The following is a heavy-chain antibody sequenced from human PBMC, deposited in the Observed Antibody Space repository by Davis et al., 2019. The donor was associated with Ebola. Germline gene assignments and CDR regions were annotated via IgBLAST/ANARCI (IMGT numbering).Heavy chain of an antibody. V-gene: IGHV4-39*01. D-gene: IGHD2-21*01. CDR1: GGSISSSSYY. CDR3: AKHKGEYNWFDP. J-gene: IGHJ5*02. CDR2: IYYSGST. Sequence: SETLSLTCAVSGGSISSSSYYWGWIRQPPGKGLEWIGSIYYSGSTYYNPSLKSRVTISVDTSKNQFSLKLSSVTAADTAVYYCAKHKGEYNWFDPWGQGTLVTVSS.